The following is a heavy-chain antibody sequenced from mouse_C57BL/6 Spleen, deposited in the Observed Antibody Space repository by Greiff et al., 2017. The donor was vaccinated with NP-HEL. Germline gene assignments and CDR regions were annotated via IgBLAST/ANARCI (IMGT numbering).Heavy chain of an antibody. Sequence: EVKLVESGGGLVKPGGSLKLSCAASGFTFSDYGMHWVRQAPEKGLEWVAYISSGSSTIYYADTVKGRFTISRDNAKNTLFLQMTSLRSEDTAMYYCARKLGNYPYYYAMDYWGQGTSVTVSS. CDR1: GFTFSDYG. V-gene: IGHV5-17*01. J-gene: IGHJ4*01. D-gene: IGHD2-1*01. CDR3: ARKLGNYPYYYAMDY. CDR2: ISSGSSTI.